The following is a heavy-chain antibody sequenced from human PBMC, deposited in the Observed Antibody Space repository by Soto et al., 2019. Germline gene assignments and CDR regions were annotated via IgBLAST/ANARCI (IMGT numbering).Heavy chain of an antibody. V-gene: IGHV4-61*01. D-gene: IGHD2-21*02. Sequence: SETLSLTCTVSGGSIGGTISSYYWSWIRQPPGKGLEWIGYIYNSGSTNYNPSLKSRVAISVDTSRNQVSLKLSSVTAADTAVYYCASSYCGGDCHRNFDFWGQGALVTV. J-gene: IGHJ4*02. CDR3: ASSYCGGDCHRNFDF. CDR2: IYNSGST. CDR1: GGSIGGTISSYY.